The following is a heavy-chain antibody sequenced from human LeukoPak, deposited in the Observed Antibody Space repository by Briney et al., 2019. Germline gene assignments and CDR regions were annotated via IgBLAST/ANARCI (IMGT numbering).Heavy chain of an antibody. D-gene: IGHD6-19*01. CDR3: ARQLEIAVAGTVSYYFDY. CDR1: GFTFSSYNM. V-gene: IGHV4-4*02. CDR2: ICHSGST. J-gene: IGHJ4*02. Sequence: GSLRLSCAASGFTFSSYNMNWVRQPPGKGLEWIGEICHSGSTNYNPSLKSRVTISVDKSKNQFSLKLSSVTAADTAVYYCARQLEIAVAGTVSYYFDYWGQGTLVTVSS.